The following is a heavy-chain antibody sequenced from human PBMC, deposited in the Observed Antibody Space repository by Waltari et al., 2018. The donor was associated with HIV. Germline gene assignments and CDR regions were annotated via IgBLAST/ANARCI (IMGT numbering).Heavy chain of an antibody. J-gene: IGHJ4*02. D-gene: IGHD4-17*01. CDR2: ISSSSSYI. V-gene: IGHV3-21*01. CDR3: ARGMTVTTYFDY. Sequence: EVQLVESGGGLVKPGGSLRLSCAASGFTFSSYSMNWVRQAPGKGLEWVSSISSSSSYIYYADSGKGRFTISRDNAKNSLYLQMNSLRAEDTAVYYCARGMTVTTYFDYWGQGTLVTVSS. CDR1: GFTFSSYS.